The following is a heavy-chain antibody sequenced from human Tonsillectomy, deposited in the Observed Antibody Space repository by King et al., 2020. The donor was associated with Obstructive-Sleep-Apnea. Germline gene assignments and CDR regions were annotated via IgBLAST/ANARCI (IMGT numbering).Heavy chain of an antibody. V-gene: IGHV3-48*04. CDR2: ISSSSSTI. CDR3: ARDEDPYNWFDP. Sequence: VQLVESGGGLVQPGGSLRLSCAASGFTFSSYSMNWVRPAPGKGLEGVSYISSSSSTISYADSVKGRFTISRDNAKNSLYLQMNSLRAEDTAVYYCARDEDPYNWFDPWGQGTLVTVSS. J-gene: IGHJ5*02. CDR1: GFTFSSYS.